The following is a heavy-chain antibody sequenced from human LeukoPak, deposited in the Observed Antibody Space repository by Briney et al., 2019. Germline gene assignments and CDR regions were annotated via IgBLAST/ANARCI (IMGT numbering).Heavy chain of an antibody. Sequence: SETLSLTCTVSGYSISSGYYWGWIRQPPGQGLEWIGSIYHSGSTYYNPSLKSRVTISVDTSKNQFSLKLSSVTAADTAVYYCARGRSFYYMDVWGKGTTVTVSS. CDR1: GYSISSGYY. CDR2: IYHSGST. D-gene: IGHD1-26*01. V-gene: IGHV4-38-2*02. J-gene: IGHJ6*03. CDR3: ARGRSFYYMDV.